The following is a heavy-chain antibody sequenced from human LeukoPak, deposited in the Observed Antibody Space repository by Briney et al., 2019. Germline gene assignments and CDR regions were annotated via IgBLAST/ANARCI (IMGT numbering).Heavy chain of an antibody. D-gene: IGHD6-13*01. CDR1: GFSLSTSGVG. CDR2: IYWNDDK. CDR3: AHIRGYSSIWQISDY. J-gene: IGHJ4*02. V-gene: IGHV2-5*01. Sequence: SGPTLVKPTQTRTLTCTFSGFSLSTSGVGVGWIRQPPGKALEWLALIYWNDDKRYSPSLKSRLTITKDTSKNQVVLTMTNMDPVDTATYYCAHIRGYSSIWQISDYWGQGTLVTVSS.